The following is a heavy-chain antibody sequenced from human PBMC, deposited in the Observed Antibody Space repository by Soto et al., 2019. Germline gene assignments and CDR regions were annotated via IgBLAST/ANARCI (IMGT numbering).Heavy chain of an antibody. CDR1: GFTFSSFA. V-gene: IGHV3-23*01. Sequence: EVQLLESGGALVQPGGSLRLSCAASGFTFSSFAMYWVRQAPGKGLQWLSLISNSGGLTYYADSVKGRFTISRDNSKNTLYLQMESLRADDTAVYFCAKDAPWLGRHFDYWGQGTQVTVSS. D-gene: IGHD6-19*01. CDR3: AKDAPWLGRHFDY. J-gene: IGHJ4*02. CDR2: ISNSGGLT.